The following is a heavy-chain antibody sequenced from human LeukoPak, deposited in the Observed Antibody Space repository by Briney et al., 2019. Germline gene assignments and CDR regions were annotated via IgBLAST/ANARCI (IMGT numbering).Heavy chain of an antibody. CDR1: GFTFSSYA. D-gene: IGHD2-15*01. Sequence: PGGSLRLSCAASGFTFSSYAMSWVRQTPGKGLEWVSGISGSGGSTNYADSVKGRFTISRDNSKNTLYLQMNSLRAEDTAVYYYAKGGLPGIVVVVAATPFDYWGQGTLVTVSS. CDR2: ISGSGGST. J-gene: IGHJ4*02. CDR3: AKGGLPGIVVVVAATPFDY. V-gene: IGHV3-23*01.